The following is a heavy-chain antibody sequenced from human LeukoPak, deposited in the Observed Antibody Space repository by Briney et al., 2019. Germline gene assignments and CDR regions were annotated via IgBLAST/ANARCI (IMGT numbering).Heavy chain of an antibody. D-gene: IGHD6-13*01. V-gene: IGHV4-34*01. CDR3: ARGRSSSWYASWFDP. CDR2: INHSGST. CDR1: GGSFSGYY. J-gene: IGHJ5*02. Sequence: PSETLSLTCAVYGGSFSGYYWSWIRQPPGKGREWIGEINHSGSTNYNPSLKSRVTISVDTSKNQFSLKLSSVTAADTAVYYCARGRSSSWYASWFDPWGQGTLVTVSS.